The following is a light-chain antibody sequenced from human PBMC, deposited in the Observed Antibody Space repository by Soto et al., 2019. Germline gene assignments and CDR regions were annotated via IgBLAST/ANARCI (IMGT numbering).Light chain of an antibody. CDR2: GAS. J-gene: IGKJ1*01. CDR3: QQYGRPRWT. Sequence: RGTLKMNPGERATLSCSAGQNIHTNLAWYQQKPGQAPRLLFYGASTGATGLPAGFSGSGSGTDFTLTISRLEPEHFAVYYCQQYGRPRWTSAQAIK. V-gene: IGKV3-20*01. CDR1: QNIHTN.